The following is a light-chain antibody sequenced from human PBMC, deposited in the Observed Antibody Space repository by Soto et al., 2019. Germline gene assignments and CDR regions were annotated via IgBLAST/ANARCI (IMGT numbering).Light chain of an antibody. CDR1: QSVSNNY. V-gene: IGKV3-20*01. CDR2: GAS. CDR3: QQYGSSGT. Sequence: VLMKSPGALCRRPWAISTLSCGASQSVSNNYLARYQQKPGQAPRLLIYGASNRATGIPDRFSGSGSGTDFTLTISRLEPEDLAVYYRQQYGSSGTFGQGTKVEIK. J-gene: IGKJ1*01.